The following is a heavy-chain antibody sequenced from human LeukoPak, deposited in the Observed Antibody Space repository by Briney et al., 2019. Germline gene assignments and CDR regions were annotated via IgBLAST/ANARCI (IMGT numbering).Heavy chain of an antibody. CDR3: ARVPSGGSYFWYFDL. CDR2: IYYSGTT. J-gene: IGHJ2*01. Sequence: SETLSLTCPVSGGSLSSYYWSWIRQPPGKGLEWIGYIYYSGTTNYNPSLRSRVTISIDTSRNQFSLKLSSVTAADTAIYYCARVPSGGSYFWYFDLWGRGTLVTVSS. D-gene: IGHD1-26*01. CDR1: GGSLSSYY. V-gene: IGHV4-59*01.